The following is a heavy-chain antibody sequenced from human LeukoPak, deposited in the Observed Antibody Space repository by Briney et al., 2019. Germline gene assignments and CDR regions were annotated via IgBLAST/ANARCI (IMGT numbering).Heavy chain of an antibody. CDR3: ARVPGPNWFDP. CDR2: IYQSGNT. CDR1: GYSIRSGYY. J-gene: IGHJ5*02. Sequence: PSETLSLTCSVSGYSIRSGYYWGWVRQPPGKGLEWIGSIYQSGNTYYNESLRSRVTISVDTPKNQFSLKLTSVTAADTALYYCARVPGPNWFDPWGQGTLVIVSS. V-gene: IGHV4-38-2*02.